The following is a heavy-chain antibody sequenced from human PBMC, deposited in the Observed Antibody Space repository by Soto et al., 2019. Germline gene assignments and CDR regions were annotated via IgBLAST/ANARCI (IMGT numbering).Heavy chain of an antibody. Sequence: EVKLLESGGGLVQPGGSLRLACAASGFTFTNYAMSWVRQAPGRGLEWVSSISGSGYNTYYPDSVKGRFTISRDNPKNTWYLEMNSLRAEDTAIYYCAKDLEGSGYDSGNDYWGQGTLVTVSS. CDR3: AKDLEGSGYDSGNDY. CDR1: GFTFTNYA. D-gene: IGHD5-12*01. J-gene: IGHJ4*02. CDR2: ISGSGYNT. V-gene: IGHV3-23*01.